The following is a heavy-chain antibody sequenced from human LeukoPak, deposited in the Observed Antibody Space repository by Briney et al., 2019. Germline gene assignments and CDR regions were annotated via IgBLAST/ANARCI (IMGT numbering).Heavy chain of an antibody. V-gene: IGHV3-21*01. D-gene: IGHD3-22*01. CDR2: ISPDSTFI. CDR1: GFTFNVDG. Sequence: PGGSLRLSCSGSGFTFNVDGMNWVRQAPGKGLEWVSSISPDSTFIPQADSVKGRFTISRDNSKNSLYLQMESLRVEDTAVCYCAAYDSSGYVDYWGQGTLVTVSS. J-gene: IGHJ4*02. CDR3: AAYDSSGYVDY.